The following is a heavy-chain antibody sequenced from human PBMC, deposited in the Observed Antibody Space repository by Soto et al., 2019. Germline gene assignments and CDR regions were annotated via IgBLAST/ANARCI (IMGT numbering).Heavy chain of an antibody. CDR1: GGSISSSSYY. D-gene: IGHD5-12*01. CDR3: ARWSRIVATIYQPY. J-gene: IGHJ4*02. V-gene: IGHV4-39*01. CDR2: IYYSGST. Sequence: SETLSLTCTVSGGSISSSSYYWGWIRQPPGKGLEWIGSIYYSGSTYYNPSLKSRVTISVDTSKNQFSLKLSSVTAADTAVYYCARWSRIVATIYQPYWGQGTLVTVSS.